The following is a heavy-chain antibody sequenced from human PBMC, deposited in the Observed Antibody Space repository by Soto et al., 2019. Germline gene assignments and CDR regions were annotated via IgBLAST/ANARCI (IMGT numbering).Heavy chain of an antibody. CDR2: IYYSGST. V-gene: IGHV4-59*01. CDR3: ARAGMIGTNLDY. Sequence: QVQLQESGPGLVKPSETLSLTCTVSGGSISSYYWSWIRQPPGKGLEWIGYIYYSGSTNYNPSLESRVTISVDTSKNQFSLKLSSVTAADTAVYYCARAGMIGTNLDYWGQGTLVIVSS. J-gene: IGHJ4*02. D-gene: IGHD1-7*01. CDR1: GGSISSYY.